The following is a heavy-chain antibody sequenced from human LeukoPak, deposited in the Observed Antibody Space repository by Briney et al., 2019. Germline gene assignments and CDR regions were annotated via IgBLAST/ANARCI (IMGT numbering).Heavy chain of an antibody. Sequence: VASVKVSCKASGYTFTSYYMHWVRQAPGQGLEWMGWMNPNSGNTGYAQKFQGRVTITRNTSISTAYMELSSLRSEDTAVYYCARGSSGWSNAFDIWGQGTMVTVSS. D-gene: IGHD6-19*01. CDR2: MNPNSGNT. V-gene: IGHV1-8*03. J-gene: IGHJ3*02. CDR3: ARGSSGWSNAFDI. CDR1: GYTFTSYY.